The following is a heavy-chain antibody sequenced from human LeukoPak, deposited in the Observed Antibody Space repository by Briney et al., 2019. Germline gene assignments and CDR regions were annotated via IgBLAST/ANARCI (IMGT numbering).Heavy chain of an antibody. CDR2: ISYDGSNK. J-gene: IGHJ5*02. CDR3: ARDSLGMGWFDP. V-gene: IGHV3-30*14. D-gene: IGHD7-27*01. CDR1: GFTFSSYA. Sequence: AGGSLRLSCAASGFTFSSYAMHWVRQAPGKGLEWVAVISYDGSNKYYADSVKGLFTISRDNSKNTLYLQMNSLRAEDTAVYYCARDSLGMGWFDPWGQGTLVTVSS.